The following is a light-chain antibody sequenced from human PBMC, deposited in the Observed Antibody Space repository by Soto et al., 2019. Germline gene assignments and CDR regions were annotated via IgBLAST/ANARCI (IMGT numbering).Light chain of an antibody. V-gene: IGKV1-5*01. CDR2: DAS. CDR3: QQYSAKWA. CDR1: QTIYTW. J-gene: IGKJ1*01. Sequence: DVQMTQSPSTLSTSVGDRVTITCRASQTIYTWLAWYQQKPGRAPKLLIYDASTLESWVPSRFSGSGSGTEFTLTISSLQPDDFATYYCQQYSAKWAFGQRTKVDI.